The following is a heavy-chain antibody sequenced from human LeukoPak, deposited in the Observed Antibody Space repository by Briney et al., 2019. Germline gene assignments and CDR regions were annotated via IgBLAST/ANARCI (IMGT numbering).Heavy chain of an antibody. CDR1: GGSISSYY. V-gene: IGHV4-59*12. CDR2: IYYSGST. D-gene: IGHD1-7*01. J-gene: IGHJ4*02. CDR3: ASYTPWNYYFDY. Sequence: PSETLSLTCTVSGGSISSYYWSWIRQPPGKGLEWIGSIYYSGSTYYNPSLKSRVTISVDTSKNQFSLKLSSVTAADTAVYYCASYTPWNYYFDYWGQGTLVTVSS.